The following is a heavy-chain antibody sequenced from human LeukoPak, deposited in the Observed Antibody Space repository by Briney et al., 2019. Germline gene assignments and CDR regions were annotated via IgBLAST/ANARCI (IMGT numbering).Heavy chain of an antibody. CDR2: IKQHGSEI. V-gene: IGHV3-7*01. J-gene: IGHJ4*02. D-gene: IGHD5-12*01. CDR1: GFTFGNSW. CDR3: ATDRGLY. Sequence: PGGSLRLSCAASGFTFGNSWMNWVRQAPGKGPEWVAQIKQHGSEIYYMDSVKGRFTISRDDATNSVYLQMNSLRAEDTAIYYCATDRGLYWGQGTLVTVS.